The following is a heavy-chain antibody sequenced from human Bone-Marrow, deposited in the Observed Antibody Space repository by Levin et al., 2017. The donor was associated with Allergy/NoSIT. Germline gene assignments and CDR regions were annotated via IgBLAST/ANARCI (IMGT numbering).Heavy chain of an antibody. V-gene: IGHV3-23*01. J-gene: IGHJ3*02. Sequence: PSETLSLTCAASGFTFSSYAMSWVRQAPGKGLEWVSAISGSGGSTYYADSVKGRFTISRDNSKNTLYLQMNSLRAEDTAVYYCAKDLGGRNSGSYYDAFDIWGQGTMVTVSS. CDR1: GFTFSSYA. CDR3: AKDLGGRNSGSYYDAFDI. D-gene: IGHD1-26*01. CDR2: ISGSGGST.